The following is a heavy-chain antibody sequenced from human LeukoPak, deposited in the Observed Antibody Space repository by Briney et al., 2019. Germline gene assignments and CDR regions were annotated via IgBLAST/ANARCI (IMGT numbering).Heavy chain of an antibody. CDR1: GFTFSSYS. CDR3: ARDPSPRRLEH. CDR2: ISSSSTI. V-gene: IGHV3-48*04. D-gene: IGHD1/OR15-1a*01. Sequence: GGSLRLSCAASGFTFSSYSMNWVRQAPGKGLEWVSYISSSSTIYYADSVKGRFTISRDNAKNSLYLQMNSLRAEDTAVYYCARDPSPRRLEHWGQGTLVTVSS. J-gene: IGHJ4*02.